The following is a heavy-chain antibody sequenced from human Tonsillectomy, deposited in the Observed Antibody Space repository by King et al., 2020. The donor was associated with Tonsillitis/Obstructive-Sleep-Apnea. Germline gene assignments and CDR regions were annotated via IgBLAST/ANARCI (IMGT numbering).Heavy chain of an antibody. J-gene: IGHJ3*02. D-gene: IGHD1-1*01. Sequence: VQLVESGGGLVQPGGSLRLSCAVSEFTFSSYSMHWVRRAPGKGLVWVSHINVYGSSTNYADSVKGRFTISRDNAKNTLYLQMNSLRAEDTAVYYCARDHSGTGAAFDIWGQGTMLTVSS. CDR2: INVYGSST. CDR3: ARDHSGTGAAFDI. V-gene: IGHV3-74*01. CDR1: EFTFSSYS.